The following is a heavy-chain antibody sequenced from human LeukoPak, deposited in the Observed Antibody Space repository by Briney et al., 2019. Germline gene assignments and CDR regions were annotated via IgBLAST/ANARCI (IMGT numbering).Heavy chain of an antibody. J-gene: IGHJ5*02. V-gene: IGHV1-18*01. Sequence: ASVKVSCNASGYTFTSYAISWVRQAPGQGLEWMGWINPYNGNTNYAQKLQGRVTMTTDTSTNAAYMELRSLRSDDTAVYSCANTYGSGSYYKGGFDPWGQGTLVTVSS. CDR1: GYTFTSYA. D-gene: IGHD3-10*01. CDR3: ANTYGSGSYYKGGFDP. CDR2: INPYNGNT.